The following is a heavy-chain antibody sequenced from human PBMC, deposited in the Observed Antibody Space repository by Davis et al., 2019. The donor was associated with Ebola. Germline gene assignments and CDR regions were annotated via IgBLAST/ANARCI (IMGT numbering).Heavy chain of an antibody. V-gene: IGHV3-33*01. J-gene: IGHJ1*01. Sequence: GESLKISCVASGFTFSSYGMHWVRQAPGEELEWVAVIWYDGSKRYYADSVKGRFTISRDNGKNTLYLQMNSLRVEDTAVYYCVRDSAAGTVTTFQYWGQGTLVTVSS. CDR1: GFTFSSYG. CDR2: IWYDGSKR. CDR3: VRDSAAGTVTTFQY. D-gene: IGHD4-17*01.